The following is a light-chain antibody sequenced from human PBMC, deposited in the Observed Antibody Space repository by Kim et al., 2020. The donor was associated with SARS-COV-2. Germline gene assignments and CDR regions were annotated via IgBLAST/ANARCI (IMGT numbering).Light chain of an antibody. CDR3: QQYDTLPYT. V-gene: IGKV1-33*01. Sequence: SASVGDRVTITCRARQAITYYVKWYQQKPGKAPKILIYDASNLETGVPSRFSGCGSGTDFSFTIPSLQSEDIGTYYCQQYDTLPYTFGQGTKLEI. CDR1: QAITYY. CDR2: DAS. J-gene: IGKJ2*01.